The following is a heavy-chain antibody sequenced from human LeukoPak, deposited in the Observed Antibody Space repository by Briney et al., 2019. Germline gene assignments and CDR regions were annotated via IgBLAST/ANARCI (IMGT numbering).Heavy chain of an antibody. CDR3: ARRAERYSSSWYNWFDP. CDR1: GGSFSGYY. CDR2: INHSGRT. V-gene: IGHV4-34*01. D-gene: IGHD6-13*01. J-gene: IGHJ5*02. Sequence: PSETMSLTCAVYGGSFSGYYWSWIRLPPGKGLEWIGEINHSGRTNYNPSLKSRVTISVDTSKNQFSLKLSSVTAADTAVYYCARRAERYSSSWYNWFDPWGQGTLVTVSS.